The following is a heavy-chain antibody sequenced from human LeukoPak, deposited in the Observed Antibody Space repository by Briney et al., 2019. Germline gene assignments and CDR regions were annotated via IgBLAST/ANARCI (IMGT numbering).Heavy chain of an antibody. CDR2: IFYSGST. CDR3: ARDNSGWSLNRGFDP. D-gene: IGHD6-19*01. J-gene: IGHJ5*02. CDR1: GGSISTSNYY. V-gene: IGHV4-39*07. Sequence: SETLSLTCTVSGGSISTSNYYWGWIRQPPGKGLEWIGNIFYSGSTYYSPSLKSRVTISLDTSRNQFSLKLSSVTAADTAVYYCARDNSGWSLNRGFDPWGQGTLVTVSS.